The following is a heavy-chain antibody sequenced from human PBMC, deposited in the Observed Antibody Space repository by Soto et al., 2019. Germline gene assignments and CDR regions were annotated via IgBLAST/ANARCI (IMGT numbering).Heavy chain of an antibody. J-gene: IGHJ4*02. Sequence: GGSMRLSCAASGFTFSSYVMHWVRQAPGKGLEWVAVIWYDGSNKYYADSVKGRFTISRDNSKNTLYLQMNSLRAEDTAVYYCARDLNTAMVHGDYWGQGTLVTVSS. CDR1: GFTFSSYV. V-gene: IGHV3-33*01. CDR3: ARDLNTAMVHGDY. CDR2: IWYDGSNK. D-gene: IGHD5-18*01.